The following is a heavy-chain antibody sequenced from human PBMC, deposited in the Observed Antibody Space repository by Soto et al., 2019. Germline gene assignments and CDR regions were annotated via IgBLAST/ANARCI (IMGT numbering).Heavy chain of an antibody. D-gene: IGHD2-15*01. CDR1: GGSISSSSYY. CDR2: LYFSGST. J-gene: IGHJ6*02. V-gene: IGHV4-39*07. CDR3: ATLCKPNCSGGSCYSYYYYGMDV. Sequence: SETLSLTCTVSGGSISSSSYYWGWIRQPPGKGLEWIGSLYFSGSTYYNPSLKSRVTISVDTSKNQFSLKLSSVTAADTAVYYCATLCKPNCSGGSCYSYYYYGMDVWGQGTTVTVSS.